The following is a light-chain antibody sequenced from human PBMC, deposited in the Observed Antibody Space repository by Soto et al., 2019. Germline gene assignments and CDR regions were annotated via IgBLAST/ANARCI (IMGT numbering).Light chain of an antibody. V-gene: IGLV2-23*01. CDR3: CAYVSSNTLL. J-gene: IGLJ3*02. CDR2: EGS. Sequence: QSVLTQPASVSGSPGQSITISCTGTSSDVGVYDLVSWYQQHPGKAPKLIIYEGSKRPSGISNRFSGSKSGNTASLIISGLQGDDEGDYYCCAYVSSNTLLFGGGTKVTVL. CDR1: SSDVGVYDL.